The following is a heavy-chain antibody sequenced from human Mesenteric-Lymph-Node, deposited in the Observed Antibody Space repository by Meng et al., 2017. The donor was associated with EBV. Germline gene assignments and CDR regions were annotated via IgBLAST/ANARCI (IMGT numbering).Heavy chain of an antibody. Sequence: QVQLVRFGDEVKKPGASVKVSCKASGYTFTSYAMHWVRQAPGQRLEWMGWINAGNGNTKYSQKFQGRVTITRDTSASTAYMELSSLRSEDTAVYYCARYCSGGSCYGPQFDYWGQGTLVTVSS. CDR3: ARYCSGGSCYGPQFDY. D-gene: IGHD2-15*01. J-gene: IGHJ4*02. CDR1: GYTFTSYA. CDR2: INAGNGNT. V-gene: IGHV1-3*01.